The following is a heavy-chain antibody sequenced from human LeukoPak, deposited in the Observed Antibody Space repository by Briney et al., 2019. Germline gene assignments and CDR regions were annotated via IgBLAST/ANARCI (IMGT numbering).Heavy chain of an antibody. CDR2: IYPGDSDT. D-gene: IGHD3-10*01. CDR3: ARKFGGYYYGSGSYYPTPQYFDY. CDR1: GYSFTNYW. J-gene: IGHJ4*02. V-gene: IGHV5-51*01. Sequence: PGESLKISCKGSGYSFTNYWIGWVRQMPGKGLEWMGIIYPGDSDTRYSPSFQGQVTISADKSISTAYLQWSSLKASDTAMYYCARKFGGYYYGSGSYYPTPQYFDYWGQGTLVTVSS.